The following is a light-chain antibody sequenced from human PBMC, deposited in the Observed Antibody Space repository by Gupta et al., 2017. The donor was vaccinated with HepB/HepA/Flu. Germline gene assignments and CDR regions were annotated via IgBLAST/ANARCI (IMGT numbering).Light chain of an antibody. V-gene: IGLV8-61*01. CDR1: SGSVSISYY. J-gene: IGLJ3*02. CDR3: VLYMRSGIWV. CDR2: STN. Sequence: QTVVTQAPSFSVSPGGTVTLTCGLSSGSVSISYYPSWYQQTPGQAPRTLIYSTNTRSSGVPDRFSGSILGNKAALTITGAQADDESDYYCVLYMRSGIWVFGGGTKLTVL.